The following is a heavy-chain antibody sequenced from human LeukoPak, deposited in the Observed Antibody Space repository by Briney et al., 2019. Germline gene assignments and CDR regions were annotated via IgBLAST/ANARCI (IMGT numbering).Heavy chain of an antibody. Sequence: GASVKVSCKASGYTFTGYYMHWVRQAPGQGLEWMGWINPNSGGTNYAQKFRGWVTMTRDTSISTAYMELSRLRSDDTAVYYCARDHCSSTSCLVMDYWGQGTLVTVSS. CDR2: INPNSGGT. J-gene: IGHJ4*02. D-gene: IGHD2-2*01. V-gene: IGHV1-2*04. CDR3: ARDHCSSTSCLVMDY. CDR1: GYTFTGYY.